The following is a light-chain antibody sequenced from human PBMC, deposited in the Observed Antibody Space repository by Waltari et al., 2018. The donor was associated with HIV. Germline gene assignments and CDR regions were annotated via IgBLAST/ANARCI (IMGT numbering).Light chain of an antibody. CDR3: QGWHISTDHWV. Sequence: SYVLTQPPSASVAPGKTASITCEAPHVANQGVHWSQQKPGQAPILVIYYDSDRPSGIPERFYGSNSGNTATLTISRVEDGDEADYYCQGWHISTDHWVFGAGTKLTVV. J-gene: IGLJ3*02. CDR2: YDS. CDR1: HVANQG. V-gene: IGLV3-21*04.